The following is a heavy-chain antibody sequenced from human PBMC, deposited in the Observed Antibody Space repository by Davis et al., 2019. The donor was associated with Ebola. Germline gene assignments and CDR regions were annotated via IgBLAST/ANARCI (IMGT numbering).Heavy chain of an antibody. D-gene: IGHD6-19*01. Sequence: PSETLSPTCAIPGDSVSTAGWNWIRQSPSRGLEWLGRTYFNSKWYNDYAESVKSRITDNPDTSKNQFSLQLNSVTTEDTAVYYCASGWLRGKFDPWGQGTLVTVSS. V-gene: IGHV6-1*01. CDR3: ASGWLRGKFDP. J-gene: IGHJ5*02. CDR1: GDSVSTAG. CDR2: TYFNSKWYN.